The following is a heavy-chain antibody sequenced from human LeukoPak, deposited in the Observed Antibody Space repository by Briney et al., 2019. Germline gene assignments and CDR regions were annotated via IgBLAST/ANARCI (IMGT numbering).Heavy chain of an antibody. D-gene: IGHD3-22*01. CDR2: IYYSGST. CDR3: AKDYYDSSGYDDY. CDR1: GGSISSYY. J-gene: IGHJ4*02. Sequence: SETLSLTCTVSGGSISSYYWSWIRQPPGKGLEWIGHIYYSGSTNYNPSLKSRLTISIDTSKNQFSLRLSSVTAADTAVYYCAKDYYDSSGYDDYWGQGTLVTVSS. V-gene: IGHV4-59*01.